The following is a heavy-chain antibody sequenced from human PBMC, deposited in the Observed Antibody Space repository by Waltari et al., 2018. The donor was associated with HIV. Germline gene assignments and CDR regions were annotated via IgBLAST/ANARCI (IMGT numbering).Heavy chain of an antibody. CDR3: ARGLGGSYYYGVDV. J-gene: IGHJ6*02. V-gene: IGHV1-18*01. CDR1: GYIFSNYC. Sequence: QVHLVQPGAEVKLPGASARVPCNTCGYIFSNYCVSWVRQAPGQGLEWLGWISGYNANTNYAQRLQGRVTLTTDTSTSTAYMELRSLRSDDTAVYYCARGLGGSYYYGVDVWGQGTTVTVS. CDR2: ISGYNANT.